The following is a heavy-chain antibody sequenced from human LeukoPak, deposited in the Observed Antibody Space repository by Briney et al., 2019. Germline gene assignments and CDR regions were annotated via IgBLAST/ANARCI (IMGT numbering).Heavy chain of an antibody. V-gene: IGHV1-2*02. Sequence: ASVKVSCKASGYTFTGYYMHWVRQAPGQGLEWMGWINPNSGGTNYAQKFQGRVTMTRDTSISTAYMGLSRLRSDDTAVYYCARVDDIVVVPVGFDYWGQGTLVTVSS. J-gene: IGHJ4*02. D-gene: IGHD2-2*01. CDR3: ARVDDIVVVPVGFDY. CDR1: GYTFTGYY. CDR2: INPNSGGT.